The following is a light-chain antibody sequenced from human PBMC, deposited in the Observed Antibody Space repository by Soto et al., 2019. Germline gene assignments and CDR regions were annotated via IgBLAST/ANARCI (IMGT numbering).Light chain of an antibody. CDR1: QSVRSDY. Sequence: EIVLTQSPGTLSLSPGEGAALSCRASQSVRSDYLAWYRQKPGQAPRLLIYDASSRATDIPDRFSGSGSGTDFTLTISRLEPEDFAVYFCQQYGSLPETFGQGTKVEIK. J-gene: IGKJ1*01. CDR2: DAS. CDR3: QQYGSLPET. V-gene: IGKV3-20*01.